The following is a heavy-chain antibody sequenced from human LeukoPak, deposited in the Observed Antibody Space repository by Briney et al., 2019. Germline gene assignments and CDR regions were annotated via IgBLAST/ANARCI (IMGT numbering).Heavy chain of an antibody. Sequence: PSETLSLTCTVSGGSISSGGYYWSWIRQHPGKGLEWIGYIYYSGSTYYNPSLKSRVTISVDTSKNQFSLKLSSVTAADTAVYYCARASSYCSSTSCHTVSWFDPWGQGTLVTVSS. CDR3: ARASSYCSSTSCHTVSWFDP. V-gene: IGHV4-31*03. CDR1: GGSISSGGYY. CDR2: IYYSGST. J-gene: IGHJ5*02. D-gene: IGHD2-2*01.